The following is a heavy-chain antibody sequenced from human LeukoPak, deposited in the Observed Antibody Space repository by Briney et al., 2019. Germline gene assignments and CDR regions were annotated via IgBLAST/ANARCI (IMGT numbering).Heavy chain of an antibody. D-gene: IGHD4-23*01. CDR2: ISSSGANT. CDR1: GFGFNDAA. V-gene: IGHV3-23*01. J-gene: IGHJ4*02. Sequence: GGSLRLSCAASGFGFNDAAMTWVRQAPGKGLEWVSLISSSGANTYYADSVKGRFTISRDNSKNTLFLQMNSLRAEDTAMYYCVKDIQVTYWGQGTLVTVSS. CDR3: VKDIQVTY.